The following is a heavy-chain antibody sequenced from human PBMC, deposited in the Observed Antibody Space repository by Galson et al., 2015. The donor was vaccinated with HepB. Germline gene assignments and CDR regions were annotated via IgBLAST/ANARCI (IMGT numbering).Heavy chain of an antibody. Sequence: ETLSLTCTVSGGSISSSSYYWGWVRQPPGKGLEWIGSIYYSGSTYYNPSLKSRVTISVDTSKNQFSLKLSFVTAADTAVYYCARLVAGTDFDYWGQGTLVTVSS. J-gene: IGHJ4*02. CDR2: IYYSGST. CDR3: ARLVAGTDFDY. CDR1: GGSISSSSYY. D-gene: IGHD6-19*01. V-gene: IGHV4-39*01.